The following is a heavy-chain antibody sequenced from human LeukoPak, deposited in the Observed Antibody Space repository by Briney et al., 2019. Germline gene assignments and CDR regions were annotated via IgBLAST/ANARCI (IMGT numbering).Heavy chain of an antibody. D-gene: IGHD1-26*01. CDR1: GGTFSSYA. CDR2: IIPIFGTA. J-gene: IGHJ3*02. CDR3: ARAKFQWELLHEAFDI. Sequence: SVKVSCKASGGTFSSYAISWVRQAPGQGLEWMGGIIPIFGTANYAQKFQGRVTITADKSTSTAYMELSSLRSEDTAVYYCARAKFQWELLHEAFDIWGQGTMVTVSS. V-gene: IGHV1-69*06.